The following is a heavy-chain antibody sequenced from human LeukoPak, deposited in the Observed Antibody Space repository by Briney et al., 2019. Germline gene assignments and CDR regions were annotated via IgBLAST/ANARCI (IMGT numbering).Heavy chain of an antibody. CDR2: IYYSGGT. D-gene: IGHD6-19*01. Sequence: ASETLSLTCTVSGGSISRSPYYWGWIRQLPGKGLEWIGNIYYSGGTYYNPSLKTRVTISVDTSKNQFSLKLTSVTAADTAVYYCARHASVDGNWPRPLDYWGQGSLVTVSS. CDR3: ARHASVDGNWPRPLDY. CDR1: GGSISRSPYY. J-gene: IGHJ4*02. V-gene: IGHV4-39*01.